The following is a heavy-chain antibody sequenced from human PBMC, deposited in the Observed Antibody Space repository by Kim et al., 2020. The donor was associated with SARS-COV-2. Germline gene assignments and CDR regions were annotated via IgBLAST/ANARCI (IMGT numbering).Heavy chain of an antibody. CDR2: INHSGST. V-gene: IGHV4-34*01. J-gene: IGHJ4*01. CDR1: GGSFSGYY. Sequence: SETLSLTCAVYGGSFSGYYWSWIRQPPGKGLEWIGEINHSGSTNYNPSLKSRVTISVDTSKNQFSLKLSSVTAADTAVYYCARGGKATVTTAGRNFGYWG. CDR3: ARGGKATVTTAGRNFGY. D-gene: IGHD4-17*01.